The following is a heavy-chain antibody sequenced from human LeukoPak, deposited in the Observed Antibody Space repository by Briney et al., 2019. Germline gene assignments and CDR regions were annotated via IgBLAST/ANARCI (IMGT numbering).Heavy chain of an antibody. V-gene: IGHV3-30*04. CDR1: GFTFSSYA. CDR3: ARLGLTGYFSDLRKYGMTS. Sequence: GGSLRLSCAASGFTFSSYAMHWVRQAPGKGLEWVAVISYDGSNKYYADSVKGRFTISRDNSKNTLYLQMNSLRAEDTAVYYCARLGLTGYFSDLRKYGMTSGAKGPRSPSP. CDR2: ISYDGSNK. J-gene: IGHJ6*02. D-gene: IGHD3-9*01.